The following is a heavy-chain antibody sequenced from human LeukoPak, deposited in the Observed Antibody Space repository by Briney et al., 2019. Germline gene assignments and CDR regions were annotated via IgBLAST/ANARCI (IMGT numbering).Heavy chain of an antibody. J-gene: IGHJ3*02. CDR1: GYTFTSYY. V-gene: IGHV1-46*01. D-gene: IGHD3-10*01. CDR3: ARVVGSWVYSPLGAFDI. CDR2: INPSGGST. Sequence: GASVKVSCKASGYTFTSYYMHWVRQAPGQGLEWMGIINPSGGSTSYAQKFQGRVTMTRDMSTSTVYMELSSLRSEDTAVYYCARVVGSWVYSPLGAFDIWGQGTMVTVSS.